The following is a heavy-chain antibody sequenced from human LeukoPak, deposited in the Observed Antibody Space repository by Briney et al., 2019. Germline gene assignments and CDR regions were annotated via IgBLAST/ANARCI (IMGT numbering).Heavy chain of an antibody. J-gene: IGHJ4*02. V-gene: IGHV3-48*02. CDR2: FGWSGTTI. D-gene: IGHD6-19*01. CDR1: GFTVNSYS. Sequence: QSGGPLRLSCVASGFTVNSYSMNWVRQAPGKGLEWVSYFGWSGTTIYYADSVKGRFTISRDSARNSLYLQMNSLRDEDSAVYYCARDSGSGWSNGYWGQGTLVTVSS. CDR3: ARDSGSGWSNGY.